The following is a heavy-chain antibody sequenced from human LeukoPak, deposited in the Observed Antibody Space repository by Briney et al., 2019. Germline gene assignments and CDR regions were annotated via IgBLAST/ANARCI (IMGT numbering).Heavy chain of an antibody. CDR3: ARSLRYQLLFFDY. V-gene: IGHV4-4*09. D-gene: IGHD2-2*01. Sequence: SETLSLTCTVSGDSISSYYWSWIRQPPGKRLEWIGYIYTSGSTNYNPSLRSRVTISVDTSKNQFSLKLSSVTVADTAVYYCARSLRYQLLFFDYWGQGTLVTVSS. J-gene: IGHJ4*02. CDR1: GDSISSYY. CDR2: IYTSGST.